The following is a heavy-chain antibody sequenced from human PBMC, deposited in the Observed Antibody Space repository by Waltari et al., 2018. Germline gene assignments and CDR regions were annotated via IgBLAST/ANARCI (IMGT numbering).Heavy chain of an antibody. CDR2: ISGSGSET. Sequence: EVQLLESGGGLVRPGGSLRLSCAASDFTFVAYGINWVRQAPGRGLEWVSGISGSGSETYYANSVNGRFTMSRDNSKDTVYLQMDDVRADDTAVYYCAREPHYHSEGLIYFDSWGQGTLVTVSS. J-gene: IGHJ4*02. CDR3: AREPHYHSEGLIYFDS. CDR1: DFTFVAYG. V-gene: IGHV3-23*01. D-gene: IGHD1-1*01.